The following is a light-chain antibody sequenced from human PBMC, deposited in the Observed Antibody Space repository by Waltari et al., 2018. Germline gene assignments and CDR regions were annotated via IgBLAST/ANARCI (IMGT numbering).Light chain of an antibody. CDR3: CLYASSYTPFFV. CDR1: SSYIGGYNY. J-gene: IGLJ1*01. Sequence: QSALTQPASVSGSPGQSITISCIGTSSYIGGYNYVPWYQQHPGKAPKVMIYNVNNRPSGVSDRFSGSKSGNTASLTISGLQAEDEADYFCCLYASSYTPFFVFGTGTKLTVL. V-gene: IGLV2-14*03. CDR2: NVN.